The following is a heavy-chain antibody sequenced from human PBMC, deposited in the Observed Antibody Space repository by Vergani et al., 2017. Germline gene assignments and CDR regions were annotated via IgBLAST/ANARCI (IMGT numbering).Heavy chain of an antibody. Sequence: QVQLQQWGAGLLKPSETLSLTCAVYGGSFSGYYWSWIRQPPGKGLEWIGEINHSGSTNYNPSLKSRVTISVDTSKNQFSLKLSSVTAADTAVYYCARIYCSSTSCRTGYYYYMDVWGKGTTVTVSS. CDR3: ARIYCSSTSCRTGYYYYMDV. CDR2: INHSGST. V-gene: IGHV4-34*01. J-gene: IGHJ6*03. D-gene: IGHD2-2*01. CDR1: GGSFSGYY.